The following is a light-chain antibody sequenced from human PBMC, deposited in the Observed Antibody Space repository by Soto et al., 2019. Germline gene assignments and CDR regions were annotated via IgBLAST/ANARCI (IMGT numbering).Light chain of an antibody. V-gene: IGKV3-20*01. CDR3: QQYSSSPLT. CDR1: QSVSSSY. Sequence: EVVLTQSPGTLSLSPGERATLSCRASQSVSSSYLAWYQQKPGQAPRLLIYGASSRATGIPDRFSGSGSGTDFTLTISRLEPEAFVVYYCQQYSSSPLTFGGGTKVDNK. CDR2: GAS. J-gene: IGKJ4*01.